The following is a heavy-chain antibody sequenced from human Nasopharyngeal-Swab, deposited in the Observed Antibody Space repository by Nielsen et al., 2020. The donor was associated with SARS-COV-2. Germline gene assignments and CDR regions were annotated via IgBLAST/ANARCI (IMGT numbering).Heavy chain of an antibody. CDR2: IKSKTDGGTT. J-gene: IGHJ6*02. D-gene: IGHD2-2*01. V-gene: IGHV3-15*01. Sequence: WIRQPPGKGLEWVGRIKSKTDGGTTDYAAPVKGRFTISRDDSKNTLYLQMNSLKTEDTAVYYCAKDPYQLPYYYGMDVWGQGTTVTVSS. CDR3: AKDPYQLPYYYGMDV.